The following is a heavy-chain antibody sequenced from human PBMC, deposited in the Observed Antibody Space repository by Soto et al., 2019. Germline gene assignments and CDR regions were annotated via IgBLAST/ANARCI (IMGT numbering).Heavy chain of an antibody. Sequence: PSETLSLTCTVSCGSISSGGYYWSWIRQHPGRGLEWIGYIYYSGSTYYNPSLKSRVTISVDTSKNQFSLKLSSVTAADTAVYYCARRRSDSSGYYYSNWGQGTLVTVSS. J-gene: IGHJ4*02. V-gene: IGHV4-31*03. D-gene: IGHD3-22*01. CDR1: CGSISSGGYY. CDR2: IYYSGST. CDR3: ARRRSDSSGYYYSN.